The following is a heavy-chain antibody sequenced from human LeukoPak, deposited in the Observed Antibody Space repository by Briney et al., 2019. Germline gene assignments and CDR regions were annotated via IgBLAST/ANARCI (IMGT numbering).Heavy chain of an antibody. CDR2: IYYSGST. D-gene: IGHD5-18*01. V-gene: IGHV4-31*03. CDR3: ASSGYSYPYYYHGMDV. Sequence: SQTLSLTCTVSGGSISSGGYYWNWIRQHPGKGLEWIGYIYYSGSTYYNPSLKSRVTISVDTSKNQFSLKLSSVTAADTAVYYCASSGYSYPYYYHGMDVWGQGTTVTVSS. CDR1: GGSISSGGYY. J-gene: IGHJ6*02.